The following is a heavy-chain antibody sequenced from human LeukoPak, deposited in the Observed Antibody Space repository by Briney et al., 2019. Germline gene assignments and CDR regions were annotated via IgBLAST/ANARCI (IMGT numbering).Heavy chain of an antibody. CDR2: ISSSSSYI. D-gene: IGHD3-22*01. Sequence: GSLRLSCAVSGFTFSSYSMNWVRQAPGKGLEWVSSISSSSSYIYYADSAKGRFTISRDNAKNSLYLQMNSLRAEDTAVYYCASDGIGYYYDKGDFVWGQGTTVTVSS. V-gene: IGHV3-21*01. CDR3: ASDGIGYYYDKGDFV. CDR1: GFTFSSYS. J-gene: IGHJ6*02.